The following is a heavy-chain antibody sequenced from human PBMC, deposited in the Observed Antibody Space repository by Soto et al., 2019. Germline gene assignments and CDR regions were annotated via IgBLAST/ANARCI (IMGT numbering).Heavy chain of an antibody. CDR3: ARDLARGYCSSTSCYIRGWFDP. CDR2: IIPIFGTA. CDR1: GVTFSSYA. V-gene: IGHV1-69*01. Sequence: QVQLVQSGAEVKKPGSSVKVSCKASGVTFSSYAISWVRQAPGQGLEWMGGIIPIFGTANYAQKFQGRVTITADESTSTAYMELSSLRSEDTAVYYCARDLARGYCSSTSCYIRGWFDPWGQGTLVTVSS. D-gene: IGHD2-2*02. J-gene: IGHJ5*02.